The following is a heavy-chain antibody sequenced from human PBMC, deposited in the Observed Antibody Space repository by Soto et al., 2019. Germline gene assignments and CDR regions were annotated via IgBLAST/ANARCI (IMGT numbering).Heavy chain of an antibody. D-gene: IGHD3-22*01. CDR3: ARSVYYYDSSGYYRTLNWFDP. Sequence: PSETLSLTCAVYGGSFSVYYWSWIRQPPGKGLEWIGEINHSGSTNYNPSLKSRVTISVDTSKNQFSLKLSSVTAADTAVYYCARSVYYYDSSGYYRTLNWFDPWGQGTLVTVSS. V-gene: IGHV4-34*01. J-gene: IGHJ5*02. CDR1: GGSFSVYY. CDR2: INHSGST.